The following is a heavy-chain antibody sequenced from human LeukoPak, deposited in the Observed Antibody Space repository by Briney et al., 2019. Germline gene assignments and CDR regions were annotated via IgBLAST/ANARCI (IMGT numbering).Heavy chain of an antibody. V-gene: IGHV4-34*01. Sequence: SETLSLTCAVYDGSFSDYYWTWIRQPPGKGLERIGEVNHSGSTNFNPSLKSRVTISVETSKNQFSLTLTSVTAADTAVYYCARAYYGSGSFLEYYYYMDVWGKGTTVTVSS. J-gene: IGHJ6*03. CDR2: VNHSGST. D-gene: IGHD3-10*01. CDR3: ARAYYGSGSFLEYYYYMDV. CDR1: DGSFSDYY.